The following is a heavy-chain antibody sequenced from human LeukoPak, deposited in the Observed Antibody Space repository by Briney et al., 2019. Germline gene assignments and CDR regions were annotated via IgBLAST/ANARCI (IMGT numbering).Heavy chain of an antibody. CDR2: IYYSGST. J-gene: IGHJ4*02. CDR3: ATASSWYGFAYRY. CDR1: GGSVSSGSYY. V-gene: IGHV4-61*01. D-gene: IGHD6-13*01. Sequence: PSETLSLTCTVSGGSVSSGSYYWSWIRQPPGKGLEWIGYIYYSGSTNYNPSLKSRVTISVDTSKNQFSLKLSFVTAADTAVYYCATASSWYGFAYRYWGQGTLVTVSS.